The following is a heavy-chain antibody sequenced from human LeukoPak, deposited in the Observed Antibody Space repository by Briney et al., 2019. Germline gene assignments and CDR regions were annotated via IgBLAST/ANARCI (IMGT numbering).Heavy chain of an antibody. CDR3: ARHPLGITFGGVIVSNYFDY. Sequence: SETLSLTCTVSGGSISSSSYYWGWIRQSPGKGLEWIGRIYYSGSTYYNPSLKSRVTISVDTSKNQFSLKLSSVTAADTAVYYCARHPLGITFGGVIVSNYFDYWGQGTLVTVSS. CDR2: IYYSGST. CDR1: GGSISSSSYY. D-gene: IGHD3-16*02. J-gene: IGHJ4*02. V-gene: IGHV4-39*01.